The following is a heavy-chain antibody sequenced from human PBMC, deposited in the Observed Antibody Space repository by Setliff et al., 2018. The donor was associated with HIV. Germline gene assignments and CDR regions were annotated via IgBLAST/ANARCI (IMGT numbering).Heavy chain of an antibody. V-gene: IGHV4-38-2*02. CDR1: GYSIKSGYY. J-gene: IGHJ4*02. Sequence: PSETPSLTCTVSGYSIKSGYYWGWIRQPPGRGLEWIGSIFHTGRAHYNSSLQSRVDMSVDTSKNQFSLKVTSVTAADTAVYYCASLSTRDYANLEHFDYWGQGILVTVSS. CDR3: ASLSTRDYANLEHFDY. D-gene: IGHD3-16*01. CDR2: IFHTGRA.